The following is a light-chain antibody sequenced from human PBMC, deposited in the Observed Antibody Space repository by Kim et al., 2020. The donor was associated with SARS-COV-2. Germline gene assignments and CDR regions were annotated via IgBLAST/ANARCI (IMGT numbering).Light chain of an antibody. CDR1: QSIRSY. V-gene: IGKV1-39*01. CDR2: DAS. CDR3: QQSYSTPQT. J-gene: IGKJ1*01. Sequence: ASVGDRVTIACRASQSIRSYLNWYQQKPGIAPKLLLYDASSLQSGVPSRFSGSGSGSDFTLTISSLQPEDFASYYCQQSYSTPQTFGQGTKVDIK.